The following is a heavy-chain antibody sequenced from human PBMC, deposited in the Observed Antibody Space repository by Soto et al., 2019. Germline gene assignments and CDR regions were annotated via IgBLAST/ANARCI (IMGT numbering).Heavy chain of an antibody. CDR1: GGSISSRDW. CDR3: ARDLWGYCGTDCYPLDV. D-gene: IGHD2-21*02. J-gene: IGHJ6*02. Sequence: SETLSLTCDVSGGSISSRDWWNWVRQPPGKGLEWIGEIYHSGNTIYNPSLKSRVTISVDTSKNQFSLKLNSVTAADTAVYYCARDLWGYCGTDCYPLDVWGQGTTVTVSS. CDR2: IYHSGNT. V-gene: IGHV4-4*02.